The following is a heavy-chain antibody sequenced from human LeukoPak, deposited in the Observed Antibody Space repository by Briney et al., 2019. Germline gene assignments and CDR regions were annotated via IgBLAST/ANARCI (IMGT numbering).Heavy chain of an antibody. V-gene: IGHV3-30*02. D-gene: IGHD2-2*01. CDR1: GFTFSSYG. J-gene: IGHJ4*02. Sequence: GGSLRLSCAASGFTFSSYGMHWVRQAPGKGLEWVAFIRYDGSNKYYADSVKGRFTISRDNSKNTLYLQMNSLRAEDTAVYYCAKMGGTLAGYCSSTSCYVDYWGQGTLVTVSS. CDR3: AKMGGTLAGYCSSTSCYVDY. CDR2: IRYDGSNK.